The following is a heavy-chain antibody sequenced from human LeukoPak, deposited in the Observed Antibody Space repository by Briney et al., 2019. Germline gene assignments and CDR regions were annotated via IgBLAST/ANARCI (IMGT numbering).Heavy chain of an antibody. Sequence: GGSLRLSCAASGFTFSSYGMHWVRQAPGKGLEWVAVISYVGSNKYYADSVKGRFTISRDNSKNTLYLQMNSLRAEDTAVYYCAKDLYLTGYSFDYWGQGTLVTVSS. CDR1: GFTFSSYG. CDR2: ISYVGSNK. J-gene: IGHJ4*02. D-gene: IGHD3-9*01. CDR3: AKDLYLTGYSFDY. V-gene: IGHV3-30*18.